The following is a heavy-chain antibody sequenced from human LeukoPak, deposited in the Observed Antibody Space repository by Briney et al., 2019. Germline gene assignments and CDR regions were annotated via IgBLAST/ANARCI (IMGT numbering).Heavy chain of an antibody. Sequence: GASVKVSCKASGGTFSSYAISWVRQAPGQGLEWMGGIIPIFGTANYAQKFQGRVTITADESTSTAYMELSSLRSEDTAVYYCAREPYCSSTSCYGVYYYYYYMDVWGKGTTVTVSS. CDR3: AREPYCSSTSCYGVYYYYYYMDV. CDR2: IIPIFGTA. V-gene: IGHV1-69*13. D-gene: IGHD2-2*01. J-gene: IGHJ6*03. CDR1: GGTFSSYA.